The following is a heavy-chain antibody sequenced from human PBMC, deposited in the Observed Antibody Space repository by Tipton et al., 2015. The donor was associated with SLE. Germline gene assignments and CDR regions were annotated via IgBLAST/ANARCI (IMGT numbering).Heavy chain of an antibody. CDR1: GGSFSGYY. CDR3: ASLYYDFWSGFLWFDP. V-gene: IGHV4-34*01. D-gene: IGHD3-3*01. J-gene: IGHJ5*02. CDR2: INHSGST. Sequence: TLSLTCAVYGGSFSGYYWSWIRQPPGKRLEWIGEINHSGSTNYNPSLKSRVTISVDTSKNQFSLKLSSVTAADTAVYYCASLYYDFWSGFLWFDPWGQGTLVTVSS.